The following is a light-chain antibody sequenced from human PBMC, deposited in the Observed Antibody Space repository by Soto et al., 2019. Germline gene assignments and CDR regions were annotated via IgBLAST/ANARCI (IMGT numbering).Light chain of an antibody. Sequence: DIVMTQSRDSLAVSLGERATIDCKSSQGVLSSSDNKNYLAWYQQKPGQPPKLLIYWASTRESGVPDRFSGSGSGTDFTLTISSLQAEDVAVYYCQQYYSTPLTFGGGTKVAIK. J-gene: IGKJ4*01. CDR1: QGVLSSSDNKNY. V-gene: IGKV4-1*01. CDR2: WAS. CDR3: QQYYSTPLT.